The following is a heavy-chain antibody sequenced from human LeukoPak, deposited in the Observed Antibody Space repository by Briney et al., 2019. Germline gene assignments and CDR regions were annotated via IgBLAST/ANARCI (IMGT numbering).Heavy chain of an antibody. Sequence: SVKVSCKASGGTFSSYAISWVRQAPGQGLEWMGGIIPIFGTANYAQKFQGWVTMTRDTSISTAYMELSRLRSDDTAVYYCARSGRGRVDTDYYFDYWGQGTLVTVSS. V-gene: IGHV1-69*05. D-gene: IGHD1-26*01. CDR2: IIPIFGTA. J-gene: IGHJ4*02. CDR3: ARSGRGRVDTDYYFDY. CDR1: GGTFSSYA.